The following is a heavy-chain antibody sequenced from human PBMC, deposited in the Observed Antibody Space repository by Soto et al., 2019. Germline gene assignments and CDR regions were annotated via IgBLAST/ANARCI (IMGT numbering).Heavy chain of an antibody. V-gene: IGHV1-58*01. CDR3: AADKYYDFWSGSDY. CDR1: GFTFTSSA. J-gene: IGHJ4*02. D-gene: IGHD3-3*01. Sequence: QMQLVQSGPEVKKPGTSVKVSCKASGFTFTSSAVQWVRQARGQRLEWIGWIVVGSGNTNYAQKFQERVTITRDMSTSTAYMELSSLRSEDTAVYYCAADKYYDFWSGSDYWGQGTLVTVSS. CDR2: IVVGSGNT.